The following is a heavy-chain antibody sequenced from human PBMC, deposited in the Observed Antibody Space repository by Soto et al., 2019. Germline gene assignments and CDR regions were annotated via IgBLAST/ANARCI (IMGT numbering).Heavy chain of an antibody. CDR1: GFTFSSYA. V-gene: IGHV3-23*01. Sequence: GGSLRLSCAASGFTFSSYAMSWVRQAPGKGLEWVSAISGSGGSTYYADSVKGRFTISRDNSKNTLYLQMNSLRAEDTAVYYCAKETMIVVVPTGWFDPWGQGTLVTVSS. CDR3: AKETMIVVVPTGWFDP. D-gene: IGHD3-22*01. CDR2: ISGSGGST. J-gene: IGHJ5*02.